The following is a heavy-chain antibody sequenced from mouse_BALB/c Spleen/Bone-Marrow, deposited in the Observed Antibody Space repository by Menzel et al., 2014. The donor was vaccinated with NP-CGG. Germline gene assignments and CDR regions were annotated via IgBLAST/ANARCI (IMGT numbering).Heavy chain of an antibody. V-gene: IGHV2-9*02. CDR3: ARDYGSRHYFDY. Sequence: VMLVESGPGLVAPSQSLSITCTVSGFSLTSYGVHWVRQPPGKGLEWLGVIWTGGTTNYDSALMSRLSISEDNSESXVFLKMKSLQTDDTAIYYCARDYGSRHYFDYWGQGTTLTVSS. D-gene: IGHD1-1*01. J-gene: IGHJ2*01. CDR1: GFSLTSYG. CDR2: IWTGGTT.